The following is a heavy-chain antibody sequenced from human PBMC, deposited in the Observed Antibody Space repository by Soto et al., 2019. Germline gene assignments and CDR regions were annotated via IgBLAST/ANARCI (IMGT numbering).Heavy chain of an antibody. CDR2: IYHSGSI. V-gene: IGHV4-4*02. D-gene: IGHD3-10*01. CDR3: ASKFGELLADAFDI. CDR1: NASISSRKW. Sequence: QVHLQESGPGLVKPSGTLSLTCTVSNASISSRKWWTWVRQPPGKGLEWIGEIYHSGSINHNPSLKSRVTMSVDKSKNQFSLKMTSVTAADTGVYYCASKFGELLADAFDIWGQGTVVTVSS. J-gene: IGHJ3*02.